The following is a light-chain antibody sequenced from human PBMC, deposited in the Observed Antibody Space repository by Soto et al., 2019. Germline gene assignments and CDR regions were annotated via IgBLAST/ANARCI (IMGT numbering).Light chain of an antibody. CDR1: QSISIW. J-gene: IGKJ1*01. CDR3: HQVYTYPRT. Sequence: DIQMTQSPSTLSASVGDRVTITCRASQSISIWLAWYQQKPGKAPNLLIYDASSLGSGVPSRFSGSGSGTEFTLTISSLQPGEFATYYCHQVYTYPRTFGQGTKVDIK. V-gene: IGKV1-5*01. CDR2: DAS.